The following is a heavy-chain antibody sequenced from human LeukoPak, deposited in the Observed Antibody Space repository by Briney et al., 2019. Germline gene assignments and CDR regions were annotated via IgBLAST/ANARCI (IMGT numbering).Heavy chain of an antibody. V-gene: IGHV4-39*01. D-gene: IGHD2-15*01. CDR1: GGSISSSSYY. Sequence: PSETLSLTCTVSGGSISSSSYYWGWIRQPPGKGLEWIGSIYYSGSTYYNPSLKSRVTISVDTSKNQFSLKLSSVTAADTAVYYCARGLWYCSGGSCYSSYFHYWGQGTLVTVSS. CDR2: IYYSGST. J-gene: IGHJ4*02. CDR3: ARGLWYCSGGSCYSSYFHY.